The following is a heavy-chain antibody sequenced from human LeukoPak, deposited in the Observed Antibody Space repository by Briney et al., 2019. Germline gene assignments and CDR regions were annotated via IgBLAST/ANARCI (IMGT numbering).Heavy chain of an antibody. J-gene: IGHJ6*02. CDR1: GYTFISYG. CDR2: ISAYNGNT. D-gene: IGHD5-12*01. CDR3: ATEPPGYSGYDYYYYGMDV. Sequence: GAPVKVSCKASGYTFISYGITWVRQAPGQGLEWMGWISAYNGNTNYAQKFQGRVTMTTDTSTRTAYMELRSLRSDDTAVYYCATEPPGYSGYDYYYYGMDVWGQGTAVTVSS. V-gene: IGHV1-18*01.